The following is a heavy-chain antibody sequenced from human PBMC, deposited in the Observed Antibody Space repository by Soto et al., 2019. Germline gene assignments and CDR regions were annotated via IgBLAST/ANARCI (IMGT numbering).Heavy chain of an antibody. CDR2: ISGSGGST. D-gene: IGHD3-22*01. V-gene: IGHV3-23*01. CDR3: AKDLNYYDSSGYYEYYYYYGMDV. Sequence: EVQLLESGGGLVQPGGSLRLSCAASGFTFSSYAMSWVRQAPGKGLEWVSAISGSGGSTYYADAVKGRFTISRDNSKNTLYLQRNSLRAEDTAVYYCAKDLNYYDSSGYYEYYYYYGMDVWGQGTTVTVSS. CDR1: GFTFSSYA. J-gene: IGHJ6*02.